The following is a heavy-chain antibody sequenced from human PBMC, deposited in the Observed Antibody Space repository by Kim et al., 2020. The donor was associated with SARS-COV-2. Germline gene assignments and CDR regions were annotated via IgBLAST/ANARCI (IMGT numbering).Heavy chain of an antibody. D-gene: IGHD2-2*01. CDR3: ARQNVPAAVDY. Sequence: TNSSPSFQGHVTISADKSISTAYLQWSSLKASDTAMYYCARQNVPAAVDYWGQGTLVTVSS. J-gene: IGHJ4*02. V-gene: IGHV5-10-1*01. CDR2: T.